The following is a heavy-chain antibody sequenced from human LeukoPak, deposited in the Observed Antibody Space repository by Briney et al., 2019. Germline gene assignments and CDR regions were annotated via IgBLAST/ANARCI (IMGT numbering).Heavy chain of an antibody. J-gene: IGHJ4*02. Sequence: GRSLRLSCAASGFTFSSYAMHWVRQAPGKGLEWVAVISYDGSNKYYADSVKGRFTISRDNSKNTLYLQMNSLRAEDTAVYYCARDERFGYWGQGTLVTVSS. V-gene: IGHV3-30-3*01. CDR2: ISYDGSNK. CDR3: ARDERFGY. CDR1: GFTFSSYA.